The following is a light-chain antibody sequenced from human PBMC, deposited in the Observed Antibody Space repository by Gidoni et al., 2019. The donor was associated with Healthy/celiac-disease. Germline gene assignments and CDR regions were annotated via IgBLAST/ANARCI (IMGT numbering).Light chain of an antibody. J-gene: IGKJ3*01. CDR2: LGS. CDR1: QSLLHRNGYKY. CDR3: MQDLKTPS. Sequence: IVMTQSPLSLPVTPGDPASLSCRSSQSLLHRNGYKYVDGYLQKPGQSPQLLIYLGSIRASGVPERFSGSGSGTEFTLKISRVEDEDVGVYYCMQDLKTPSFGPGTKVDIK. V-gene: IGKV2-28*01.